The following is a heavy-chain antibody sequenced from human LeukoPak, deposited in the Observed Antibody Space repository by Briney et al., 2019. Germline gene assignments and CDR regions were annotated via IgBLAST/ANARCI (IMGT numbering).Heavy chain of an antibody. Sequence: ASVKVPCKASGYTFTSYDINGVRQATGQGLEWMGWMNPNSGNTGYAQKFQGRVTVTRNTSISTAYMELNSLRSEDTAVYYCARGRRVVVPAAATEGDYWGQGTLVTVSS. CDR3: ARGRRVVVPAAATEGDY. CDR1: GYTFTSYD. J-gene: IGHJ4*02. CDR2: MNPNSGNT. D-gene: IGHD2-2*01. V-gene: IGHV1-8*01.